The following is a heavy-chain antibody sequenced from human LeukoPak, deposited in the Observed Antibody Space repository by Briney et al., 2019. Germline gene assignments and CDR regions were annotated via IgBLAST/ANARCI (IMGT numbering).Heavy chain of an antibody. J-gene: IGHJ5*01. Sequence: GGSLRLSCAVSGFTFSRYWMTWVRQAPGKGLEWVANIKEDGSEKNYVDSVKGRFTISRDNAKISLYLQMNSLRGDDTAVYYCARASTVATGWLDSWGQGTLVTVSS. CDR3: ARASTVATGWLDS. D-gene: IGHD4-17*01. V-gene: IGHV3-7*01. CDR2: IKEDGSEK. CDR1: GFTFSRYW.